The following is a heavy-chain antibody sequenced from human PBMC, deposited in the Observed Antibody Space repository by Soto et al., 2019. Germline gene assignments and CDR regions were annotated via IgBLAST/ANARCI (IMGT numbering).Heavy chain of an antibody. Sequence: AAVKVSCKASGCTFPEYYIHWVRQAPGQGLEWMGWINPKSGGTHYAQKFQGRVTTTRDTSISTAYMELSSLISDDTAVYYCARDPAGRSGWYHCFDDWRQGTLVTVSS. J-gene: IGHJ4*02. CDR2: INPKSGGT. CDR1: GCTFPEYY. D-gene: IGHD6-19*01. V-gene: IGHV1-2*02. CDR3: ARDPAGRSGWYHCFDD.